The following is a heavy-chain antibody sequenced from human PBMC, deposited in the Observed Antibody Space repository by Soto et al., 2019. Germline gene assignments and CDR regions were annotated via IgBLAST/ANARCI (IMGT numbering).Heavy chain of an antibody. J-gene: IGHJ4*02. CDR2: IYHSGTT. CDR1: GGCIGNDEYS. CDR3: ATVIPATRYFAY. D-gene: IGHD2-15*01. Sequence: SETLSLTCTVSGGCIGNDEYSWSWVRQPPGKGLEWIGYIYHSGTTYYDPSLTSRVTISVDGSNNQFSLKLTSMTAADTAVYYCATVIPATRYFAYWGQGILVTVSS. V-gene: IGHV4-30-2*01.